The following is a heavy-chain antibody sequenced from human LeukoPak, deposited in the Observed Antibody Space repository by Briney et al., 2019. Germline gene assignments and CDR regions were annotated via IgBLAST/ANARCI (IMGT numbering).Heavy chain of an antibody. CDR2: INSDGSST. D-gene: IGHD3-16*01. CDR1: GFTFSSYW. V-gene: IGHV3-74*01. J-gene: IGHJ5*02. CDR3: AREYDYVWGSHSYNSLYP. Sequence: GGSLRLSCAASGFTFSSYWMHWVRQAPGKGLVWVSRINSDGSSTSYADSVKGRFTISRDNAKNTLYLQMNSLRAEDTAVYYCAREYDYVWGSHSYNSLYPWGQGTLVTVSS.